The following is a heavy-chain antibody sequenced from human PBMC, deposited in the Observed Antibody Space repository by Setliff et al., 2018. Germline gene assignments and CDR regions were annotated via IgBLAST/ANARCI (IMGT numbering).Heavy chain of an antibody. Sequence: GGSLRLSCAASGFTISYYAIHWVRQAPGKGLEWLSVIYNSDSTYYTDSVKGRFTISRDNSKNTVYLQMNNLRADDTAIYYCARDLGNWFDPWGQGTLVTVSS. CDR2: IYNSDST. J-gene: IGHJ5*01. CDR3: ARDLGNWFDP. CDR1: GFTISYYA. V-gene: IGHV3-NL1*01. D-gene: IGHD3-16*01.